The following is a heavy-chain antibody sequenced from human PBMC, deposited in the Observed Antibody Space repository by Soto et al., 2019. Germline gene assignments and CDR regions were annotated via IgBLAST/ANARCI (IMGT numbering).Heavy chain of an antibody. J-gene: IGHJ4*02. Sequence: PGGSLRLSCAASGFTFSSYAMSWVRQAPGKGLEWVSAISGSGGSTYCADSVKGRFTISRDNSKNTLYLQMNSLRAEDTAVYYCANGYKLLWFGDQDDYWGQGTLVTVSS. V-gene: IGHV3-23*01. CDR3: ANGYKLLWFGDQDDY. D-gene: IGHD3-10*01. CDR2: ISGSGGST. CDR1: GFTFSSYA.